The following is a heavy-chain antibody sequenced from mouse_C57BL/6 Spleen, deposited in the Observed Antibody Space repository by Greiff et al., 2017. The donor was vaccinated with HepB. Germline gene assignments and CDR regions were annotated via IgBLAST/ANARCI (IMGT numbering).Heavy chain of an antibody. J-gene: IGHJ4*01. CDR2: INHDGSST. D-gene: IGHD2-5*01. V-gene: IGHV5-16*01. CDR3: AIYSNYFISYAMDY. CDR1: GFIFSDYY. Sequence: EVQLVESEGGVVQPGSSMKLSCTASGFIFSDYYMAWVRQVPEKGLEWLANINHDGSSTYYLDSLKSRFIISRDNAKNILYLQMSSLKSEDTATYYCAIYSNYFISYAMDYWGQGTSVTVSS.